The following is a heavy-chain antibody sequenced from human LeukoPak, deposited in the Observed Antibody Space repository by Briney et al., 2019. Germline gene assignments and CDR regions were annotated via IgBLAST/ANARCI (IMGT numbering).Heavy chain of an antibody. J-gene: IGHJ4*02. CDR3: ALRVSVPGGFDS. V-gene: IGHV3-74*01. D-gene: IGHD6-19*01. CDR1: GFIFSSYW. CDR2: INTDGSIT. Sequence: GGSLRLSCAAPGFIFSSYWMHWVRQAPGKGPVWFSHINTDGSITDYADSVKGRFTISRDNAKNTLYLQMNSLRAEDTAVYYCALRVSVPGGFDSWGQGTLVTVSS.